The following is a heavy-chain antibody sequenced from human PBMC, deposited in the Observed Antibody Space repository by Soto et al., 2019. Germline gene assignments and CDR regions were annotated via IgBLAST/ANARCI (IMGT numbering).Heavy chain of an antibody. D-gene: IGHD6-13*01. J-gene: IGHJ4*02. V-gene: IGHV3-30*18. CDR2: ISYDGSNK. CDR1: GFTFSSYG. Sequence: GGSLRLSCAASGFTFSSYGMHWVRQAPGKGLEWVAVISYDGSNKYYADSVKGRFTISRDNSKNTLYLQMNSLRAEDTAVYYCAKRHAAGVVPKYYFDYWGQGTLVTVSS. CDR3: AKRHAAGVVPKYYFDY.